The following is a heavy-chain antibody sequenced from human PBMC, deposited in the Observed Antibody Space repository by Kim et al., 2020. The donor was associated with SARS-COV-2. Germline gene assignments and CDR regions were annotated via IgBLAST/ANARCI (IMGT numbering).Heavy chain of an antibody. J-gene: IGHJ3*02. CDR2: IWYDGSNK. V-gene: IGHV3-33*01. Sequence: GGSLRLSCAASGFTFSTYAMHWVRQAPGKGLEWVAVIWYDGSNKYYADSVKGRFTISRDNSKNTLYLQMNSLRAEDTAVYYCARDPGVQWMGDDAFDIWGQGTMVTVSS. D-gene: IGHD6-19*01. CDR1: GFTFSTYA. CDR3: ARDPGVQWMGDDAFDI.